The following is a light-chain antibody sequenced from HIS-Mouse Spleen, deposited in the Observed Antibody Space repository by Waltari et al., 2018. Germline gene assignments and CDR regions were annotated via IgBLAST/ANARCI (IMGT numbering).Light chain of an antibody. CDR2: EVS. CDR3: SSYAGSNNFV. CDR1: SSDVGGYNY. V-gene: IGLV2-8*01. J-gene: IGLJ1*01. Sequence: QSALTQPPSASGSPGQSVTISCTGTSSDVGGYNYVSWYQQHPGKAPKLMIYEVSKRPSGVPDRFPGPKSGNTASLTVSGLQAEDEADYYCSSYAGSNNFVFGTGTKVTVL.